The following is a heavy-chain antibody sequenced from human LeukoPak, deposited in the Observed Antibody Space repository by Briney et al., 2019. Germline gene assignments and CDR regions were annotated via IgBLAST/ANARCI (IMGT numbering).Heavy chain of an antibody. CDR2: IKQDGSEK. J-gene: IGHJ4*02. Sequence: GRSLRLSCAASGFTFSSYWMSLVRQAPGKGLEWVANIKQDGSEKYYVDSVKGRFTISRDNAKNSLYLQMNSLRAEDTAVYYCARHPTGITIFGVVIPYFDYWGQGTLVTVSS. CDR3: ARHPTGITIFGVVIPYFDY. D-gene: IGHD3-3*01. V-gene: IGHV3-7*01. CDR1: GFTFSSYW.